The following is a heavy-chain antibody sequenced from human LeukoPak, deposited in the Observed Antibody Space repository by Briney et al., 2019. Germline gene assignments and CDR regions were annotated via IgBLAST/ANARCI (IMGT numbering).Heavy chain of an antibody. CDR1: GGSFSGYN. D-gene: IGHD3-10*01. J-gene: IGHJ4*02. CDR3: ARGYDSGSYYRH. CDR2: INHSGST. Sequence: SETLSLTCGVYGGSFSGYNWSWIRQPPGKGLEWIGEINHSGSTNYNPSLKSRVTISVDTSKNLFSLRLSFVTAADTAVYYCARGYDSGSYYRHWGQGTLVTVSS. V-gene: IGHV4-34*01.